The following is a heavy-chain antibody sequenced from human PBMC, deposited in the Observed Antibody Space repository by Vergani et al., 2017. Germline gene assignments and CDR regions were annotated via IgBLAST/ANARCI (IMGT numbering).Heavy chain of an antibody. CDR2: ISAYNGNT. V-gene: IGHV1-18*01. Sequence: QVQLVQSGAEVKKPGASVKVSCKASGYTFTSYGISWVRQAPGQGLEWMGWISAYNGNTNYAQTLQGRVTMTTETSTSTAYMELRSLRSDDTAVYYCARVICSGGSCYYYYYYMDVWGKGTTVTVSS. J-gene: IGHJ6*03. CDR3: ARVICSGGSCYYYYYYMDV. D-gene: IGHD2-15*01. CDR1: GYTFTSYG.